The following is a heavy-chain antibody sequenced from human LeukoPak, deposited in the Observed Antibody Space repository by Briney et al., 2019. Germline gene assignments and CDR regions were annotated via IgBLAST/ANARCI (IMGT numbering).Heavy chain of an antibody. J-gene: IGHJ6*04. D-gene: IGHD2-2*01. CDR1: GGTFSSYA. CDR2: IIPIFGTA. V-gene: IGHV1-69*13. CDR3: ARAGGYCSSTSCYGPAAYYYYGMDV. Sequence: GASVKVSCTASGGTFSSYAISWVRQAPGQGLEWMGGIIPIFGTANYTQKFQVRVTITADESTSTAYMELSRLRSEDTAVYYCARAGGYCSSTSCYGPAAYYYYGMDVWGKGTTVTVSS.